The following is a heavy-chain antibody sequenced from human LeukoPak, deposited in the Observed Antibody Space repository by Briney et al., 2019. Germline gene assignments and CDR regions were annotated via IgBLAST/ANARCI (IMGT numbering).Heavy chain of an antibody. CDR2: ISSNGGST. CDR1: GFTFSSYA. CDR3: VTHIVVVVGAPVGAFDI. Sequence: GGSLRLSCSASGFTFSSYAIHWVRQAPGKGLEYVSAISSNGGSTYYADSVKGRFTISRDNSKNTLYPQMSSLRAEDTAVYYCVTHIVVVVGAPVGAFDIWGQGTMVTVSS. D-gene: IGHD2-15*01. V-gene: IGHV3-64D*09. J-gene: IGHJ3*02.